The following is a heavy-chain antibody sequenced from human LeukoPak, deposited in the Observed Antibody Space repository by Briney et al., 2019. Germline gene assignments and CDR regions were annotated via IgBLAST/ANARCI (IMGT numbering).Heavy chain of an antibody. CDR3: ASSMRRWEIQYDY. V-gene: IGHV3-53*04. CDR1: GFTLSSNY. D-gene: IGHD1-26*01. Sequence: PGGSLGLSCAASGFTLSSNYMSCVRQAPGKGLGWVSVIYCGGSTYYARSLKGRFTISRHNSKNTLYLQMNSLRAEDTAVYYCASSMRRWEIQYDYWGQGTMVSVSS. CDR2: IYCGGST. J-gene: IGHJ4*02.